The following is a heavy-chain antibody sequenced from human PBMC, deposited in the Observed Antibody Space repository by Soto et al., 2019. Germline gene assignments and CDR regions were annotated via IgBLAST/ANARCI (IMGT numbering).Heavy chain of an antibody. D-gene: IGHD6-13*01. CDR1: GFTFSSYG. Sequence: LRLSCSASGFTFSSYGMSWVRQAPGKGLEWVSGISDSAGGTHYADSVKGRFTISRDNSKNTLYLQMNSLRAEDTAVYYCARCQIAARVPYYNDYWGQGTLVTVSS. CDR2: ISDSAGGT. V-gene: IGHV3-23*01. CDR3: ARCQIAARVPYYNDY. J-gene: IGHJ4*02.